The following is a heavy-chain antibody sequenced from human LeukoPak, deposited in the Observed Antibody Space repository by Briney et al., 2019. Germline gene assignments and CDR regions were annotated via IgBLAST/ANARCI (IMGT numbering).Heavy chain of an antibody. D-gene: IGHD3-22*01. CDR2: INHSGST. J-gene: IGHJ2*01. Sequence: SETLSLTCAVYGGSFSGYYWSWIRQPPGKGLEWIGEINHSGSTNYNPSLKSRVTISGDTSTNHFSLKLSPVTAADTAVYYCARALGSGWRYFDLWGRGTLVTVSS. CDR3: ARALGSGWRYFDL. V-gene: IGHV4-34*01. CDR1: GGSFSGYY.